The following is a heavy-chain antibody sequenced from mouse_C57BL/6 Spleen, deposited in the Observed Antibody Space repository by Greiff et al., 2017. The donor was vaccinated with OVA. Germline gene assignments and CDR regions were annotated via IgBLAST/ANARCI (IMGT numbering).Heavy chain of an antibody. D-gene: IGHD2-4*01. Sequence: EVQLQQSGPELVKPGASVKISCKASGYSFTGYYMNWVKQSPEKSLEWIGEINPSTGGTTYNQKFKAKATLTVDKSSSTAYMQLKSLTSEDSAVYYCARRIYYDYDSYAMDYWGQGTSVTVSS. CDR1: GYSFTGYY. J-gene: IGHJ4*01. CDR3: ARRIYYDYDSYAMDY. CDR2: INPSTGGT. V-gene: IGHV1-42*01.